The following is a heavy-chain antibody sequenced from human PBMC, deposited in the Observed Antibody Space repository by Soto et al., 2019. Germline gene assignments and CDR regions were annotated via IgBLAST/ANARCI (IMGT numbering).Heavy chain of an antibody. V-gene: IGHV3-74*03. D-gene: IGHD3-10*01. J-gene: IGHJ4*02. CDR1: GFPLSTYG. Sequence: PGGSLRLSCAASGFPLSTYGMLLVRQAPGKGLVWVSDINNDGSYTTYADSVKGRFTISRDNAENTLYLQMNSLRAEDTAVYYCARTDAGFGYWGQGVWVAVSS. CDR3: ARTDAGFGY. CDR2: INNDGSYT.